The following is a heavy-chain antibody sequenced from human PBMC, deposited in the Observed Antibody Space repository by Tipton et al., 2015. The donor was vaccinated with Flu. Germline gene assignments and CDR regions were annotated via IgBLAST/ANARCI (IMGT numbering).Heavy chain of an antibody. D-gene: IGHD5-12*01. Sequence: GSLRLSCAASGFTFRNAWMTWVRQAPGKGLEWVGRVKSRKDGGTTDYAAAVTDRFAISRDDSKDTVTLQMNSLKIEDTAVYDCTAGYGTSDCDFWGQGTLVTVSS. V-gene: IGHV3-15*05. J-gene: IGHJ4*02. CDR1: GFTFRNAW. CDR2: VKSRKDGGTT. CDR3: TAGYGTSDCDF.